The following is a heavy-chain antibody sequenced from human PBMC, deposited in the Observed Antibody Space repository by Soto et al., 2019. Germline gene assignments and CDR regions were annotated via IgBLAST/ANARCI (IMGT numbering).Heavy chain of an antibody. D-gene: IGHD2-8*01. J-gene: IGHJ2*01. Sequence: QVQLVQSGAEVRKPGASVKVSCQASGYTLTYYDMHWVRQAPGQGLEWVAMINTRITRAAYAPRFRGRVTGSMDKSTATVFLEVNSLTSDDTAVYFCARPAANILFPYYDVWGRGTLVSVSS. V-gene: IGHV1-46*01. CDR3: ARPAANILFPYYDV. CDR2: INTRITRA. CDR1: GYTLTYYD.